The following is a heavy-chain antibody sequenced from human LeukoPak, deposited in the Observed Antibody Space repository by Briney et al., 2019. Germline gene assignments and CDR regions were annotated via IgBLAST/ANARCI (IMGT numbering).Heavy chain of an antibody. V-gene: IGHV4-39*01. CDR2: IYYSGST. Sequence: PSETLSLTCTVSGRSISSSSYYWGWIRQPPGKGLEWIGSIYYSGSTYYNPSLKSRVTISVDTSKNQFSLKLSSVTAADTAVYYCARQGYYDILTGYHDAFDIWGQGTMVTVSS. J-gene: IGHJ3*02. CDR3: ARQGYYDILTGYHDAFDI. D-gene: IGHD3-9*01. CDR1: GRSISSSSYY.